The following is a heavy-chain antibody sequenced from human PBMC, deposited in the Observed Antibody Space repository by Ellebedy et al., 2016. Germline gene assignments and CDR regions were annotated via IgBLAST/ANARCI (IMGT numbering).Heavy chain of an antibody. CDR2: ISAYNGNT. CDR3: AMGPRYGELLSY. V-gene: IGHV1-18*01. CDR1: GYSFTSYG. J-gene: IGHJ4*02. Sequence: GESLKISXKGSGYSFTSYGISWVRQAPGQGLEWMGWISAYNGNTNYAQKLQGRVTMTTDTSTSTAYMELRSLRSDDTAVYYCAMGPRYGELLSYWGQGTLVTVSS. D-gene: IGHD3-10*01.